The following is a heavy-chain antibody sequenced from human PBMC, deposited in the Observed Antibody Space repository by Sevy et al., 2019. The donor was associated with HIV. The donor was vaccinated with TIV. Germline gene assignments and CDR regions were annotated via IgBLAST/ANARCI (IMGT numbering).Heavy chain of an antibody. CDR1: YYSISSGYY. CDR2: IYHSGST. CDR3: ARQIPVVALTARKENYFDY. Sequence: SETLSLTCDVSYYSISSGYYWGWIRQPPGKGLEWIGNIYHSGSTSYKPSLKSRVTMSVDTSKNHFSLKLTSVTAADTAGYHCARQIPVVALTARKENYFDYWGQGTMVLVSS. V-gene: IGHV4-38-2*01. D-gene: IGHD2-15*01. J-gene: IGHJ4*02.